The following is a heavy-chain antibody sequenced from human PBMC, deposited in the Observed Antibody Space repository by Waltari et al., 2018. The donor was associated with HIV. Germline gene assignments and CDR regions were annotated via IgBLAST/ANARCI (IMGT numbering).Heavy chain of an antibody. V-gene: IGHV4-34*01. D-gene: IGHD3-3*01. CDR3: ARGRDFWTTKYPPVVLLYFDY. J-gene: IGHJ4*02. CDR1: AGSFNGFY. Sequence: QVQLQQWGAGLLKPSETLSLTCAVHAGSFNGFYWGWIRQPTGKALKEFREIKHSETTNYKTGLKRRVTISVDTSKNQFYLELTSVTAADTARYFCARGRDFWTTKYPPVVLLYFDYWGQGNLVTVSS. CDR2: IKHSETT.